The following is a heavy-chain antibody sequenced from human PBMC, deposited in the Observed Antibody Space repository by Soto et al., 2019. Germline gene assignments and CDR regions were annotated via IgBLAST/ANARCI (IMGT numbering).Heavy chain of an antibody. CDR3: ARGGHRYSSSWYRDSGYYSMDV. J-gene: IGHJ6*02. V-gene: IGHV4-39*07. CDR2: IYHSGST. Sequence: SQTLSLTCTVSGGSISDDTYYWGWIRQPPGMGLEWIGSIYHSGSTSYNPSLKSRVTISVDTSKNQFSLKLSSVTAADTAVYYCARGGHRYSSSWYRDSGYYSMDVWGQGTAVTVSS. D-gene: IGHD6-13*01. CDR1: GGSISDDTYY.